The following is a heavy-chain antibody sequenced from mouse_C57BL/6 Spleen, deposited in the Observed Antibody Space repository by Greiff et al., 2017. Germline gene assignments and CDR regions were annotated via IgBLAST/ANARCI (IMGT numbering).Heavy chain of an antibody. Sequence: QVQLQQPGTELVKPGASVKLSCKASGYTFTSSWMHWVKQRPGQGLEWIGNINPSNGGTNYNEKFKSKATLTVDKSSSTAYMQLSSLTSEDSAVYYCAREGGNYDYAMAYWGQGTSVTVSS. D-gene: IGHD2-1*01. CDR1: GYTFTSSW. V-gene: IGHV1-53*01. J-gene: IGHJ4*01. CDR2: INPSNGGT. CDR3: AREGGNYDYAMAY.